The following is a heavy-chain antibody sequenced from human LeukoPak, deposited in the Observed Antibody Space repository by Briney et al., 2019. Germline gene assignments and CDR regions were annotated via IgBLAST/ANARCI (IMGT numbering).Heavy chain of an antibody. J-gene: IGHJ5*02. CDR3: ASATYYYDSSGYFFAPNWFDP. CDR2: ISAYNGNT. D-gene: IGHD3-22*01. Sequence: ASVKVSCKASGYTFTSYGISWVRQAPGQGLEWMGWISAYNGNTNYAQKLQGRVTMTTDTSTSTAYMELRSLRSDDTAVYYCASATYYYDSSGYFFAPNWFDPWGQGTLVTVSS. CDR1: GYTFTSYG. V-gene: IGHV1-18*01.